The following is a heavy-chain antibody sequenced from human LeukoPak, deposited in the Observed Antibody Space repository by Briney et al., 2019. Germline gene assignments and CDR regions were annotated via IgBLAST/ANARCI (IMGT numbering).Heavy chain of an antibody. Sequence: GGSLRLSCAASGFTVSSNYMSWVRQAPGKGLEWVSIIYSGGSTYYADSVKGRFTFSRDNPKNTLYLQMNSLRAEDTAVYYCARDYGTHWGQGTLVTVSS. D-gene: IGHD4-17*01. V-gene: IGHV3-66*01. J-gene: IGHJ4*02. CDR2: IYSGGST. CDR1: GFTVSSNY. CDR3: ARDYGTH.